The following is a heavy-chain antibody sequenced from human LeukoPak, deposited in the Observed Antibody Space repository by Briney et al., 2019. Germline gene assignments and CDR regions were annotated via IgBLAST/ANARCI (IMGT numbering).Heavy chain of an antibody. CDR3: AKEYYYGSGSYYTKPYFFDY. CDR1: GFSFSSYG. Sequence: PGRSLRLSCAASGFSFSSYGMHWVRQAPGKGLEWVAVTWYDGSNKYYADSVKGRFTISRDNSKNTLYLQMTILRAEDTAVYYCAKEYYYGSGSYYTKPYFFDYWGQGTLVTVSS. D-gene: IGHD3-10*01. J-gene: IGHJ4*02. CDR2: TWYDGSNK. V-gene: IGHV3-33*06.